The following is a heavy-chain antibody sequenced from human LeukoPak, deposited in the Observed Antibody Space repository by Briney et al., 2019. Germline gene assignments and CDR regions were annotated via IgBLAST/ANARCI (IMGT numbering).Heavy chain of an antibody. D-gene: IGHD2-21*02. V-gene: IGHV3-30*18. J-gene: IGHJ1*01. CDR2: ISYDGSNK. Sequence: PGGSLRLSCAASGFIFSSYGMHWVRQAPGKGLEWVAVISYDGSNKYYADSVKGRFTISRDNSKNTLYLQMNSLRAEDTAVYYCAKEGCGGDCYWGKYFQHWGQGTLVTVSS. CDR1: GFIFSSYG. CDR3: AKEGCGGDCYWGKYFQH.